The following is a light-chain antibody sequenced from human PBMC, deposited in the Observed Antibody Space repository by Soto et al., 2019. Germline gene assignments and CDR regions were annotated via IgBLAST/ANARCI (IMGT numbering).Light chain of an antibody. CDR2: AAS. CDR3: QQSYRTPPYT. J-gene: IGKJ2*01. CDR1: QNISSY. Sequence: DIQMTQSPSSLSASVGDRVTITCRASQNISSYLNWYQQKPGKAPKLLIYAASSLQSGVPSRFSGSGSGTDFTLTISSLQPEDFATYYCQQSYRTPPYTFGQGTKLEIK. V-gene: IGKV1-39*01.